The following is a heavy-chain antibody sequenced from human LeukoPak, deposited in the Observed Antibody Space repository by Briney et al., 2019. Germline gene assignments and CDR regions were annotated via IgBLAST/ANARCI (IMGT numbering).Heavy chain of an antibody. J-gene: IGHJ2*01. CDR1: GDSISSGGYS. CDR2: IYYSGST. V-gene: IGHV4-30-4*07. D-gene: IGHD6-13*01. CDR3: ARVSTSWYQDWYFDL. Sequence: SETLSLTCAVSGDSISSGGYSWRWIRQPPGKGLEWIGYIYYSGSTYYNPSLKSQFTMSVDTSKNHFSLKLSSVTAADTAVYYCARVSTSWYQDWYFDLWGRGTLVTVSS.